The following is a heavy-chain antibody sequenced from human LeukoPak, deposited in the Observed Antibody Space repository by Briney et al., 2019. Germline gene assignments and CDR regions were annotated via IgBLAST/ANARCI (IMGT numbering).Heavy chain of an antibody. J-gene: IGHJ6*03. D-gene: IGHD4-17*01. CDR1: GGSMSSGNYH. CDR2: SYSSGST. CDR3: ATARADYGDYNSFYYMDV. V-gene: IGHV4-61*02. Sequence: NSSETLSLTCTVSGGSMSSGNYHWTWIRQPAGKGLEWIGRSYSSGSTYYNPSLESRVTISLDTPRNQFSLKVSSVTAADTAVYYCATARADYGDYNSFYYMDVWGKGTTVTVSS.